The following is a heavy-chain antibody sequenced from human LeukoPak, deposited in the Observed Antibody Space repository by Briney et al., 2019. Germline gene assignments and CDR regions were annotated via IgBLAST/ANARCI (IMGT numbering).Heavy chain of an antibody. CDR2: ITATTRST. CDR1: GFTVISNY. CDR3: AKDPNGDYVGAFDF. Sequence: PGGSLRLSCAASGFTVISNYMNWVRQAPGKGLEWVSTITATTRSTSYADSVKGRFTISRDNSKRTLYLQMNSLRVEDTAMYYCAKDPNGDYVGAFDFWGQGTLVSVSS. V-gene: IGHV3-53*01. J-gene: IGHJ3*01. D-gene: IGHD4-23*01.